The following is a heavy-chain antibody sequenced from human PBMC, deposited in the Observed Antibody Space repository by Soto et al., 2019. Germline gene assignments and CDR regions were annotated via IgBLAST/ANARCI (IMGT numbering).Heavy chain of an antibody. D-gene: IGHD5-12*01. Sequence: NPSETLSLTCTVSGGSISSSSYYWGWIRQPPGKGLEWIGSIYYSGSTYYNPSLKSRVTISVDTSKNQFSLKLSSVTAADTAVYYCARAGGYNSDPQRGNWFDPWGQGTLVTVSS. V-gene: IGHV4-39*07. CDR2: IYYSGST. CDR1: GGSISSSSYY. CDR3: ARAGGYNSDPQRGNWFDP. J-gene: IGHJ5*02.